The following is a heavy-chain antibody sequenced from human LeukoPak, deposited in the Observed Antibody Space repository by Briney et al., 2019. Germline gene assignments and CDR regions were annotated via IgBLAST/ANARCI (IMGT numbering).Heavy chain of an antibody. CDR1: GFTFDDYA. CDR2: ISWNSGSI. J-gene: IGHJ4*02. D-gene: IGHD3-22*01. CDR3: AKDSGSSGLSYFDY. Sequence: PGRSLRLSCAASGFTFDDYAMHWVRQAPGKGLEWVSGISWNSGSIGYADSVKGRFTISRDNAKNSLYLQMSSLRAEDTALYYCAKDSGSSGLSYFDYWGQGTLVTVSS. V-gene: IGHV3-9*01.